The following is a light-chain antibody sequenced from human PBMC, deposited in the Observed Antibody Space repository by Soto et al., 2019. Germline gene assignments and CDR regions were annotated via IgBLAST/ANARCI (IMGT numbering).Light chain of an antibody. CDR3: MQASHSPWT. CDR1: QSLVYRDGNTY. J-gene: IGKJ1*01. V-gene: IGKV2-30*01. Sequence: DVVMTQSPPSLPVTLGQPASISGRSSQSLVYRDGNTYLTWFQQRPGQSPRRLIYQVSTRDSGVPDRFSGSGSGTDFTLKISRVEAEDVGVYYCMQASHSPWTFGQGTKVDIK. CDR2: QVS.